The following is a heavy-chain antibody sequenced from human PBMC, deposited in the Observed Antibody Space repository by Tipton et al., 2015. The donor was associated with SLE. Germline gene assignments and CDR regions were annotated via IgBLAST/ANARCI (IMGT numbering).Heavy chain of an antibody. D-gene: IGHD3-22*01. V-gene: IGHV4-38-2*02. J-gene: IGHJ3*02. Sequence: TLSLTCAVSGYSISGGYYWGWIRQPPGKGLEWIGSIYHSGSTYYNPSLKSRVTISVDTSKNQFSLKLSSVTAADTAVYYCARDGAMIVPRGSFDIWGQGTMVTVSS. CDR3: ARDGAMIVPRGSFDI. CDR1: GYSISGGYY. CDR2: IYHSGST.